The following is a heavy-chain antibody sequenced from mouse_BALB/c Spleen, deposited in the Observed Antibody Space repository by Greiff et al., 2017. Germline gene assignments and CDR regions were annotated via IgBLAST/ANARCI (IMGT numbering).Heavy chain of an antibody. Sequence: QVQLQQSGPQLVRPGASVKISCKASGYSFTSYWMHWVKQRPGQGLEWIGMIDPSDSETRLNQKFKDKATLTVDKSSSSAYMQLSSPTSEDSAVYYCARGSYGYFDYWGQGTTLTVSS. CDR1: GYSFTSYW. J-gene: IGHJ2*01. D-gene: IGHD1-1*01. V-gene: IGHV1S126*01. CDR3: ARGSYGYFDY. CDR2: IDPSDSET.